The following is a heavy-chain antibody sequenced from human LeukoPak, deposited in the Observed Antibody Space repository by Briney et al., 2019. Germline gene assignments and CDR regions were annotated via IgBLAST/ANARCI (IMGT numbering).Heavy chain of an antibody. D-gene: IGHD5-24*01. CDR1: GGSISSNY. V-gene: IGHV4-4*07. CDR3: ARNWNGYDYNFGDAFDI. Sequence: SETLSLTCTVYGGSISSNYWSWIRQPAGKGLEWIGRIYTSGRANYNPSLKSRVTMSVDTSKNQFSLKLSSVTAADTAVYYCARNWNGYDYNFGDAFDIWGQGTMVTVSS. CDR2: IYTSGRA. J-gene: IGHJ3*02.